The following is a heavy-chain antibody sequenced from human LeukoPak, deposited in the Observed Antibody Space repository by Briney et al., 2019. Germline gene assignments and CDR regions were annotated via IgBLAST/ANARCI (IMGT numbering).Heavy chain of an antibody. D-gene: IGHD2-2*01. CDR1: GGSISSSSYY. CDR2: IYYSGST. V-gene: IGHV4-39*07. Sequence: SETLSLTCTVSGGSISSSSYYWGWIRQPPGKGLEWIGSIYYSGSTYYNPSLKSRVTISVDTSKNQFSLKLSSVTAADTAVYYCARQPTLPDDAFDIWGQGTMVTVSS. J-gene: IGHJ3*02. CDR3: ARQPTLPDDAFDI.